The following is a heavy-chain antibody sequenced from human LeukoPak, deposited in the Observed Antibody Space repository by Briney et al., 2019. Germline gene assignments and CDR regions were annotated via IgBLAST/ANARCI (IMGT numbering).Heavy chain of an antibody. J-gene: IGHJ4*02. CDR1: GFTFSSYE. CDR2: ISSSGSTI. D-gene: IGHD1-1*01. V-gene: IGHV3-48*03. CDR3: GRGQRGLAARGGVDY. Sequence: AGSLRLSCAASGFTFSSYEMNWVRQAPGKGLEWVSYISSSGSTIYYADSVKGRFTISRDNATNSLYLQMNSLRTTDTAVYYCGRGQRGLAARGGVDYWGQGTLVTVSS.